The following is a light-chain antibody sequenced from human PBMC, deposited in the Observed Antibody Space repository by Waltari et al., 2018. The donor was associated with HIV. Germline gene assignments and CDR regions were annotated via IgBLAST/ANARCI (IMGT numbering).Light chain of an antibody. CDR3: CSYAGSYIV. CDR2: DVR. V-gene: IGLV2-11*01. Sequence: QSALTQPRSVSGSPGQSVTISCTGTSSDVGAYNRVSWYQQHPGKATKVLIYDVRERRAGVPDRFSGSKSANTASLTISGLQADDEADYHCCSYAGSYIVFGTGTKVTVL. CDR1: SSDVGAYNR. J-gene: IGLJ1*01.